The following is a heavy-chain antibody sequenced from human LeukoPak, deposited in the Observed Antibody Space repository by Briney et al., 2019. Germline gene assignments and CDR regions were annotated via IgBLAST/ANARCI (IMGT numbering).Heavy chain of an antibody. J-gene: IGHJ4*02. CDR1: GGSISSYY. CDR2: IYYSGST. Sequence: PSETLSLTCTVSGGSISSYYWSWLRQPPGKGPEWIGYIYYSGSTNYNPSLKSRVTISVDTSKNQFSLKLSSVTAADTAVYYCARGAYSGSYGYWGQGTLVTVSS. D-gene: IGHD1-26*01. V-gene: IGHV4-59*01. CDR3: ARGAYSGSYGY.